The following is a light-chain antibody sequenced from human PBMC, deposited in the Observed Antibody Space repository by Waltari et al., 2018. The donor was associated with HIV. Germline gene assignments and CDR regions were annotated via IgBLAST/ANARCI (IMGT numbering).Light chain of an antibody. J-gene: IGLJ2*01. Sequence: QSVLTQPPSASVTPGQRVTISCSGSSSNVGRNSVSWYRQFPGTAPKLLIYKTNQRPSGVPDRFSGSKSGTSASLAISGLQSDDESVYYCAAWDDSLNGPLFGGGTQLTVL. CDR1: SSNVGRNS. CDR3: AAWDDSLNGPL. V-gene: IGLV1-44*01. CDR2: KTN.